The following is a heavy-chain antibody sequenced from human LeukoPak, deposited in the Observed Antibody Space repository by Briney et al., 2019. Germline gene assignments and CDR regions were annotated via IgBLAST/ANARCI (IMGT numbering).Heavy chain of an antibody. CDR2: IYSGGST. Sequence: GSLRLSCAASGFTVSSNYMSWVRQAPGKGLEWVSVIYSGGSTYYADSVKGRFTISRDNSKNTLYLQMNSLRAEDTAVYYCARERIVVVPTYYYYGMDVWGQGTTVTVSS. CDR3: ARERIVVVPTYYYYGMDV. J-gene: IGHJ6*02. D-gene: IGHD2-2*01. V-gene: IGHV3-66*01. CDR1: GFTVSSNY.